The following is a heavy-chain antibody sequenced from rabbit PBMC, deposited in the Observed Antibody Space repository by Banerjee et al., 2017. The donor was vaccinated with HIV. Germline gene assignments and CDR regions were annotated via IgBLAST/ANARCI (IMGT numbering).Heavy chain of an antibody. Sequence: QSLEESGGDLAKPEGSLTLTCTASGFDFSSNAMCWVRQAPGKGLEWIACIYTDDGNTYYASWAKGRFTISKTSSTTVTLQMTSLTAADTATYFCARHDNGDWGAYYFTLWGPGTLVTVS. CDR1: GFDFSSNA. V-gene: IGHV1S40*01. CDR2: IYTDDGNT. J-gene: IGHJ4*01. CDR3: ARHDNGDWGAYYFTL. D-gene: IGHD4-1*01.